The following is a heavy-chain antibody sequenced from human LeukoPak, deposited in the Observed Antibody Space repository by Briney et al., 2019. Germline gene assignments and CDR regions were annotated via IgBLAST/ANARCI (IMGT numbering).Heavy chain of an antibody. CDR1: GFTFSSYW. CDR3: GRDVYDDSPES. J-gene: IGHJ5*02. D-gene: IGHD3-3*01. V-gene: IGHV3-7*01. Sequence: HPGGSLRLSCAASGFTFSSYWMTWVRQAPGKGLEWVANLNPDGSRKFYVDSVKGRFTISRDNAKNSLYLQMHSLRAEDTALYYLGRDVYDDSPESWGQGPLVTVSS. CDR2: LNPDGSRK.